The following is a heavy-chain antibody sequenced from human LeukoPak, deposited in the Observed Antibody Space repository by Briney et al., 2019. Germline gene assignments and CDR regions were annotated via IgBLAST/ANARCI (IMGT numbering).Heavy chain of an antibody. V-gene: IGHV3-23*01. CDR3: AKSPRSGWYGDFDY. J-gene: IGHJ4*02. CDR2: ISGSGGST. CDR1: GFTFSSHA. Sequence: GGSLRLSCAASGFTFSSHAMSWVRQAPGKGLEWVSAISGSGGSTYYADSVKGRFTISRDNSKNTLYLQMNSLRAEDTAVYYCAKSPRSGWYGDFDYWGQGTLVTVSS. D-gene: IGHD6-19*01.